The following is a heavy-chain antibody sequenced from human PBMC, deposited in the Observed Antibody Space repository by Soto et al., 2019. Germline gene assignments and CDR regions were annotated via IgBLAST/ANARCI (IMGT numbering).Heavy chain of an antibody. J-gene: IGHJ4*02. CDR2: INHSGST. V-gene: IGHV4-34*01. CDR3: AREERITTVRGVFS. CDR1: AGSFSVYY. D-gene: IGHD3-10*01. Sequence: SQTLSLTCAVYAGSFSVYYWSWICHRPGKRLEGIGEINHSGSTNYNPSLQSRVTISVDTSKNQFSLNPRSVNAAATAVYYCAREERITTVRGVFSWGQGSLVTVS.